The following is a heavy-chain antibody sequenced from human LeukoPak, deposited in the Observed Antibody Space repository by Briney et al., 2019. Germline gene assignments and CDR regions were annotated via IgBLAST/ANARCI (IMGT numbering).Heavy chain of an antibody. CDR2: IYSSGSP. D-gene: IGHD6-19*01. V-gene: IGHV4-4*09. Sequence: SETLSLTCILSGRSISSYYWSWIRQPPGKGLEWIGYIYSSGSPNFNPSRKTRATISVDTPQNQFSLKLTAVTAAHTAVYYCANAGYSSGSHWFDPWGQGTLVTVSS. J-gene: IGHJ5*02. CDR1: GRSISSYY. CDR3: ANAGYSSGSHWFDP.